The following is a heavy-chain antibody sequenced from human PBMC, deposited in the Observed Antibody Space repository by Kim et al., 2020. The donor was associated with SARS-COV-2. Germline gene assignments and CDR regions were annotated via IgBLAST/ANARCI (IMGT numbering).Heavy chain of an antibody. CDR2: IYSDNAT. J-gene: IGHJ6*03. CDR3: TKGSFKQLYQYYYMDV. D-gene: IGHD2-2*01. V-gene: IGHV3-53*01. CDR1: GFNVSGSY. Sequence: GGSLRLSCEASGFNVSGSYMTWVRQAPGKGLQWVSVIYSDNATFYAASVKGRFTLSRAISKNTLYLQMNGLRAEDTAVYWCTKGSFKQLYQYYYMDVWGKGTTVTVSS.